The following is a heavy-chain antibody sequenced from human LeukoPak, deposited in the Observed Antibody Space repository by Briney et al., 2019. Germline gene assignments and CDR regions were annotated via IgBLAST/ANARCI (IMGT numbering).Heavy chain of an antibody. CDR1: GYTFTSYD. Sequence: ASVKVSCKASGYTFTSYDINWVRQATGQGLEWMGWMNPNSGNTGYAQKFRGRVTMTRDTSITTAYMELSSLRSDDTAVYYCARGFMDYDSSDFAFSYYWGQGTLVIVSS. J-gene: IGHJ4*02. V-gene: IGHV1-8*01. D-gene: IGHD3-22*01. CDR2: MNPNSGNT. CDR3: ARGFMDYDSSDFAFSYY.